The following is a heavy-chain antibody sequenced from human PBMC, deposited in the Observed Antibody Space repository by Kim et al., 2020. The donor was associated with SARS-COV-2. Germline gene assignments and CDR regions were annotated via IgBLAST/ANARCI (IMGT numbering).Heavy chain of an antibody. D-gene: IGHD6-13*01. CDR1: GFTFNIYS. J-gene: IGHJ3*01. Sequence: GGSLRLSCAASGFTFNIYSMNWVRQAPGKGLEWVSSISSDSRFIYYADSVKGRFTLSRDNAKNSLYLQMNNLLVEDMALYYCTRTEWTGQLVHRDAFDVWGQGTMVTVSS. V-gene: IGHV3-21*01. CDR2: ISSDSRFI. CDR3: TRTEWTGQLVHRDAFDV.